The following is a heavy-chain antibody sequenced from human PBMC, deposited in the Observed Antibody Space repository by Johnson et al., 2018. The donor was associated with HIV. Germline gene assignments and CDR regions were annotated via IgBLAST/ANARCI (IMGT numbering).Heavy chain of an antibody. J-gene: IGHJ3*02. CDR2: IKQDGSNK. V-gene: IGHV3-7*01. D-gene: IGHD1-26*01. Sequence: VQLVESGGGVVRPGGSLRLSCAASGFTFSSYWMSWVRQAPGKGLEWVANIKQDGSNKYYADSVKGRFTISRDNSKNTLYLQMNSLRAEDTAVYYCARDGKVGATPRRAFDIWGQGTMVTVSS. CDR3: ARDGKVGATPRRAFDI. CDR1: GFTFSSYW.